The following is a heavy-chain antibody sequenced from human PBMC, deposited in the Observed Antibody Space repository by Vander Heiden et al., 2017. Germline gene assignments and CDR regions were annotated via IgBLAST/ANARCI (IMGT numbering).Heavy chain of an antibody. CDR2: IVANGGTT. CDR1: GFTFSSYA. D-gene: IGHD3-22*01. J-gene: IGHJ3*02. Sequence: EVQLVESGRGLVQPGGSLRLSCAASGFTFSSYAMHCVRQAPGRGLEYVSAIVANGGTTYYSNSVKGRFTISRDNSKNTLYLQMGSLGAEDMAVYYCARVLAYYYDGSGTDAFDIWGQGTMVTVSS. V-gene: IGHV3-64*01. CDR3: ARVLAYYYDGSGTDAFDI.